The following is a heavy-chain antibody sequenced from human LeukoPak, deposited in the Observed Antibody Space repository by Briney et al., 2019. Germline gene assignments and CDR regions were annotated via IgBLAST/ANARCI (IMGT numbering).Heavy chain of an antibody. CDR3: ARDWSVGSIAVAGTGGASLDY. J-gene: IGHJ4*02. Sequence: SETLSLTCTVSGGSISSYYWSWIRQPAGKGLEWIGRIYTSGSTNYNPSLKSRVTMSVDTSKNQFSLKLSSVTAADTAVYYCARDWSVGSIAVAGTGGASLDYWGQGTLVTVSS. V-gene: IGHV4-4*07. CDR2: IYTSGST. D-gene: IGHD6-19*01. CDR1: GGSISSYY.